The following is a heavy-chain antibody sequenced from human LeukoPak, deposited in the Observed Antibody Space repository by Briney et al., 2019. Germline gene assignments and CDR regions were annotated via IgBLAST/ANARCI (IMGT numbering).Heavy chain of an antibody. CDR1: GGSFSSYY. CDR3: ARLSPFATTNY. Sequence: PSETLSLTCAVYGGSFSSYYWSWIRQPPGKGLEWIGKINHSGSTNYNPSLKSRVTISVDTSKNQFSLKLSSVTAADTAVYYCARLSPFATTNYWGQGTLVTVSS. D-gene: IGHD1-7*01. CDR2: INHSGST. J-gene: IGHJ4*02. V-gene: IGHV4-34*01.